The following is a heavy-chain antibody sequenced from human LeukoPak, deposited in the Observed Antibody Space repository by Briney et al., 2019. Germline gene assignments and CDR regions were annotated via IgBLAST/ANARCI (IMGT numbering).Heavy chain of an antibody. CDR1: GFTFRSFA. CDR3: AKDADTATIIYWYFDL. Sequence: GGSLRLSCAASGFTFRSFAMSWVRQAPGKGLEWVAVISDDGSNTYYADSVKGRFTISRDNSKNTLYLQMNSLRAEDTAVYYCAKDADTATIIYWYFDLWGRGTLVTVSS. J-gene: IGHJ2*01. CDR2: ISDDGSNT. V-gene: IGHV3-30*18. D-gene: IGHD5-18*01.